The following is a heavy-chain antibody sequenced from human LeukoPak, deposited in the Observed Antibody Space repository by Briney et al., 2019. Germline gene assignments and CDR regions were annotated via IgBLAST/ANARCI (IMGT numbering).Heavy chain of an antibody. V-gene: IGHV4-39*01. CDR2: IYYSGST. CDR3: ARSYSSSTEFDY. Sequence: SETLSLTCTVSGGSISSSSYYWGWIRQPPGKAREWIGSIYYSGSTYYNPSLKSRVTISVDTSKNQFSLKLSSVTAADTAVYYCARSYSSSTEFDYWGQGTLVTVSS. CDR1: GGSISSSSYY. D-gene: IGHD6-6*01. J-gene: IGHJ4*02.